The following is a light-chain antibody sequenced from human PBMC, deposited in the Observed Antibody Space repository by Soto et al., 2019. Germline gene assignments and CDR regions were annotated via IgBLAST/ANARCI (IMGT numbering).Light chain of an antibody. CDR3: QQYDSWT. Sequence: EGVVTQSPVTRSLSPGERATLSCRASQSFRGLLAWYQQKPGQAPRLLIYDAYNRATGIPPRFSGSGSGTDFTLTISRLEPEDFAVYYCQQYDSWTFGQGTKVDI. V-gene: IGKV3-11*01. CDR2: DAY. CDR1: QSFRGL. J-gene: IGKJ1*01.